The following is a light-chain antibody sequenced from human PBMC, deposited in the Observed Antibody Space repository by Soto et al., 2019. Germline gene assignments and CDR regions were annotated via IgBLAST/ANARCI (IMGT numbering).Light chain of an antibody. Sequence: QPVLTQSPSASASLGASVKLTCTLSSGHSSYAIAWHQQQPEKGPRYLMKLNSDGSHTKGDGIPDRFSASSSGAERHLIVSSLQSEDEAEYYCQTWGTGIQVFGGGTKLTVL. J-gene: IGLJ3*02. CDR1: SGHSSYA. V-gene: IGLV4-69*01. CDR3: QTWGTGIQV. CDR2: LNSDGSH.